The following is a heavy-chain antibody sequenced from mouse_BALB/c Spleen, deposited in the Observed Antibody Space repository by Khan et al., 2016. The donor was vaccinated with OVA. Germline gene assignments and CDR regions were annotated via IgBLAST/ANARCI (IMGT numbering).Heavy chain of an antibody. J-gene: IGHJ3*01. CDR2: IDPFSGAT. Sequence: VQLKQSGPELMKPAASVKISCKASGYSFTSYYIHWMIESHGTSLEWIGYIDPFSGATTYNQKFKGKATLTVDKSSNTAYIHLRNLTSEDSAVYYCTRHCYVAWFTYWGQGTLVTVSA. D-gene: IGHD2-12*01. V-gene: IGHV1-31*01. CDR3: TRHCYVAWFTY. CDR1: GYSFTSYY.